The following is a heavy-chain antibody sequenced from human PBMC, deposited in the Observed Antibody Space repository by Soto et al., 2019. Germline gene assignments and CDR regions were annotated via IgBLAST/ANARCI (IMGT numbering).Heavy chain of an antibody. V-gene: IGHV4-30-4*01. J-gene: IGHJ6*02. CDR3: ARDRGDDYYYGMDV. CDR1: GGSISSGDYY. D-gene: IGHD2-21*02. Sequence: QVHLQESGPGLVKPSQALSLTCTVSGGSISSGDYYWSWIRQPPGKGLEWIGYMYDSGRTYYNPSRKSRLTISVDTSKNQFSLNLSSVTAADTAVYYCARDRGDDYYYGMDVWGQGTTVTVTS. CDR2: MYDSGRT.